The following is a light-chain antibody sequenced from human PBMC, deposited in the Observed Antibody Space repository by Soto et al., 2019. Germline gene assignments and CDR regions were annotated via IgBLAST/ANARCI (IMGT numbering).Light chain of an antibody. J-gene: IGKJ1*01. CDR3: QQYDKWPPRT. CDR2: GVY. V-gene: IGKV3D-15*01. Sequence: EIVLTQSPGTLSLSPGERATLSCRASQSVSSNLAWYQQKPGQPPRLLMYGVYTRAHGTPDRFSGSGSGTEFTLTISSLQSEDSAVYDCQQYDKWPPRTFGQGTKVDIK. CDR1: QSVSSN.